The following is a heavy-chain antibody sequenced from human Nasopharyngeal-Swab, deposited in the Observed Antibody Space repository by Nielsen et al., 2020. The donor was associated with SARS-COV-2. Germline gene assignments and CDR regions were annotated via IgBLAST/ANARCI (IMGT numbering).Heavy chain of an antibody. V-gene: IGHV3-21*01. J-gene: IGHJ4*02. Sequence: GGSLRLSCAASGFTFSSYSINWVRQAPGKGLEWVSSISSSGSYIYYADSVKGRFTISRDNAKNSLYLQMNSLRAEDTAVYYCARVSTYGDYGPFDYWGQGTLVTVSS. D-gene: IGHD4-17*01. CDR1: GFTFSSYS. CDR2: ISSSGSYI. CDR3: ARVSTYGDYGPFDY.